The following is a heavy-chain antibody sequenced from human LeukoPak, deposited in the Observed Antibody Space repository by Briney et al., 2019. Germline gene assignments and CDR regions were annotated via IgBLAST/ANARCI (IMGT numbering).Heavy chain of an antibody. CDR1: GYSFTSYW. V-gene: IGHV5-51*01. CDR2: IYPGDSDT. D-gene: IGHD2-15*01. CDR3: ARHSRRYCSGGSCYADGVSFDP. Sequence: GESLKISCKGSGYSFTSYWIGWVRQMPGKGLEWMGIIYPGDSDTRYSPSFQGQVTISADKSISTAYLQWSSLKASDTAMYYCARHSRRYCSGGSCYADGVSFDPWGQGTLVTVSS. J-gene: IGHJ5*02.